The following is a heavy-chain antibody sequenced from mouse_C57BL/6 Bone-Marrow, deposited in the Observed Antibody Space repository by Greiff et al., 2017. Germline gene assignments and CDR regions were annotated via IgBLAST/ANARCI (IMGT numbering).Heavy chain of an antibody. Sequence: EVKLVESGPGMVKPSQSLSLTCTVSGYSITSGYDWHWIRPFPGNKLEWMGFISYSGSTNYNPSLKSRISITHDTSKNHFFLKLNSVTTEDTATYYGARGRRGHYYAMDYWGQGTSVTVSS. CDR1: GYSITSGYD. J-gene: IGHJ4*01. V-gene: IGHV3-1*01. CDR2: ISYSGST. CDR3: ARGRRGHYYAMDY.